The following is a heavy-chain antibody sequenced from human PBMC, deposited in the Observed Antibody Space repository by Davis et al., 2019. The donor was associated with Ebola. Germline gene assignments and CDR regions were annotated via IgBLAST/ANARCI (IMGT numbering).Heavy chain of an antibody. CDR3: ARAMDVSHHPDY. V-gene: IGHV4-39*01. J-gene: IGHJ4*01. D-gene: IGHD1-14*01. CDR1: VAFLTDRRSY. Sequence: MPGRSLTLSCPLSVAFLTDRRSYWAWIRQSPEKGLEWIGCIFASASTYYNPSLKSRVTITRDTSKNQLSLNLNSVTAADTAFYDCARAMDVSHHPDYWGHGIWVTVS. CDR2: IFASAST.